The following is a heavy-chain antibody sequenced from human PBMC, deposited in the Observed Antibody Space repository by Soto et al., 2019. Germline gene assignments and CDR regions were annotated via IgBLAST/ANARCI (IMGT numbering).Heavy chain of an antibody. D-gene: IGHD3-10*01. CDR3: ARERGFLSEGFDI. V-gene: IGHV6-1*01. CDR2: TYYRSQWHN. CDR1: GDSVSSNTAT. J-gene: IGHJ3*02. Sequence: SQTLSLTCVISGDSVSSNTATWNWIRQSPSRGLEWLGRTYYRSQWHNEYEESVKSRITINPDTSKNQFSLQLNSMSPEDTAVYYCARERGFLSEGFDIWGRGTMVTVSS.